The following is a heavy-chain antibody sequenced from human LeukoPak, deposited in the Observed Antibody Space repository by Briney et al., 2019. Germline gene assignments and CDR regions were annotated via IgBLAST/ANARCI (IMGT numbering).Heavy chain of an antibody. V-gene: IGHV4-59*01. CDR3: ARIAYYDFWSGYYTGRGWFDP. D-gene: IGHD3-3*01. J-gene: IGHJ5*02. Sequence: PSETLSLTCTVSGGSISSYYWSWIRQPPGKGLEWIGYIYYSGSTNYNPSLKSRVTISVDTSKNQFSLKPSSVTAADTAVYYCARIAYYDFWSGYYTGRGWFDPWGQGTLVTVSS. CDR1: GGSISSYY. CDR2: IYYSGST.